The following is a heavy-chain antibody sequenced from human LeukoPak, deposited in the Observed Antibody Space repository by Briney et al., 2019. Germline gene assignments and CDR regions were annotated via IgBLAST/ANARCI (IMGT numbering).Heavy chain of an antibody. J-gene: IGHJ4*02. CDR1: GYTFTSYY. D-gene: IGHD1-1*01. Sequence: ASVKVSCKASGYTFTSYYIDLVRQAPGDGIEWMGVNNPSGCRTRYAQKFQRGVTLTGDPSTTTVYMELSSLTSDDTAVYYCARGTTDAYWGQGTPVTVSS. CDR2: NNPSGCRT. CDR3: ARGTTDAY. V-gene: IGHV1-46*01.